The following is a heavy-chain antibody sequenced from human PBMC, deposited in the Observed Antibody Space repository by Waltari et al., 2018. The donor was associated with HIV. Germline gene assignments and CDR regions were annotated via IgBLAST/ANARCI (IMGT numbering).Heavy chain of an antibody. V-gene: IGHV3-48*02. D-gene: IGHD3-3*01. CDR2: ISSSSSTI. J-gene: IGHJ6*02. Sequence: EVQLVESGGGLVQPGGSLRLSCAASGFTFSSYSMNWVRQAPGKGLEWVSYISSSSSTIYYADSVKGRFTISRDNAKNSLYLQMNSLRDEDTAVYYCARAQEDFWQYYYYYGMDVWGQGTTVTVSS. CDR3: ARAQEDFWQYYYYYGMDV. CDR1: GFTFSSYS.